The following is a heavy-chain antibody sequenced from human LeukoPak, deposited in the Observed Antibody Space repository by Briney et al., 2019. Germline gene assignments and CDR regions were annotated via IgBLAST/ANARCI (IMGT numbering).Heavy chain of an antibody. J-gene: IGHJ3*02. CDR2: ISYDGSNK. V-gene: IGHV3-30*04. CDR1: GFTFSSYA. CDR3: ARHYDSSGYYWGYDAFDI. Sequence: GGSLRLSCADSGFTFSSYAMHWVRQAPGKGLEWVAVISYDGSNKYYADSVKGRFTISRNNSKNTLYLQMNSLRAEDTAVYYCARHYDSSGYYWGYDAFDIWGQGTMVTVSS. D-gene: IGHD3-22*01.